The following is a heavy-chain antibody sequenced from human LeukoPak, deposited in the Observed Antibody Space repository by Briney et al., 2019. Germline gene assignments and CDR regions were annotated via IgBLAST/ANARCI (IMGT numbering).Heavy chain of an antibody. V-gene: IGHV4-4*02. D-gene: IGHD2/OR15-2a*01. CDR1: GGSISSSNW. Sequence: SGTLSLTCAVSGGSISSSNWWSWVRQPPGKGLEWIGEIYHSGSTNYNPSLKSRVTISVDKSTNQFSLKLSSVTAADTAVYYCARDRRRASMGYYYYGMDVWGQGTTVTVS. CDR2: IYHSGST. CDR3: ARDRRRASMGYYYYGMDV. J-gene: IGHJ6*02.